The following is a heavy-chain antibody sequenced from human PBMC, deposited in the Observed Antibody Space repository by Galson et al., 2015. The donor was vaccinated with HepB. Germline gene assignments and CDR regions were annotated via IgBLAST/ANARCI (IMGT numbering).Heavy chain of an antibody. V-gene: IGHV3-23*01. D-gene: IGHD2-2*02. Sequence: SLRLSCAASGFTFSSYAMSWVRQAPGKGLEWVSAISGSGGSTYYADSVKGRFTISRDNSKNTLYLQMNSLRAEDTAVYYCAKPGGCSSTSCYTGGAFDIWGQGTMVTVSS. CDR1: GFTFSSYA. CDR2: ISGSGGST. J-gene: IGHJ3*02. CDR3: AKPGGCSSTSCYTGGAFDI.